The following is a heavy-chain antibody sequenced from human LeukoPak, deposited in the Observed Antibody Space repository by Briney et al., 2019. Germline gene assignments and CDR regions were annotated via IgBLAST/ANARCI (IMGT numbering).Heavy chain of an antibody. CDR1: GGSISSYY. Sequence: SETLSLTCTVSGGSISSYYWRWIRQPPGKGLEWIGYIYYSGSTNYNPSLKSRVTISVDTSKDQFSLKLSSVTAADTAVYYCARDANPGIDYWGQGTLVTVSS. D-gene: IGHD1-14*01. CDR3: ARDANPGIDY. J-gene: IGHJ4*02. CDR2: IYYSGST. V-gene: IGHV4-59*01.